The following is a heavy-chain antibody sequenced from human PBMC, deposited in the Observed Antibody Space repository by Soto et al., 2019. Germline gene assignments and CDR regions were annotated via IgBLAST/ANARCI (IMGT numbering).Heavy chain of an antibody. Sequence: SETLSLTCAVYGGSFSGYYWSWIRQPPGKGLEWIGEINHSGSTNYNPSLKSRVTISVDTSKNQFSLKLSSVTAADTAVYYCARGPLVLMVYAKPNFDYWGQGTLVTVSS. J-gene: IGHJ4*02. CDR1: GGSFSGYY. CDR3: ARGPLVLMVYAKPNFDY. CDR2: INHSGST. V-gene: IGHV4-34*01. D-gene: IGHD2-8*01.